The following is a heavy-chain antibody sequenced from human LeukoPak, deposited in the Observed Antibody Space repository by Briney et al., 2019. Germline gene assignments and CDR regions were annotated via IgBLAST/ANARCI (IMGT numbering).Heavy chain of an antibody. J-gene: IGHJ4*02. CDR2: ISYDGSNK. CDR1: GFTFSSYG. Sequence: PGRSLRLSCAASGFTFSSYGMHWVRQAPGKGLEWVAVISYDGSNKYYADSVKGRFTISSDNSKNTLYLQMNSLRAEDTAVYYCANLLRWEPYWGQGTLVTVSS. CDR3: ANLLRWEPY. V-gene: IGHV3-30*18. D-gene: IGHD4-23*01.